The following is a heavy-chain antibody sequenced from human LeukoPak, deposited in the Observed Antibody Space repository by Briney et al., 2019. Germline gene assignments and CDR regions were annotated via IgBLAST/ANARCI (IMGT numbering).Heavy chain of an antibody. V-gene: IGHV3-7*01. Sequence: GGSLRLSCAASGFTFSSYWMRWVRQAPGKGLEWVANIKQDGSEKYYVDSVKGRFTISRDNAKNSLYLQMNSLRAEDTAVYNSARDLLLYSSAYYFMDVWGKGTTVTVSS. D-gene: IGHD3-10*01. CDR1: GFTFSSYW. CDR3: ARDLLLYSSAYYFMDV. CDR2: IKQDGSEK. J-gene: IGHJ6*03.